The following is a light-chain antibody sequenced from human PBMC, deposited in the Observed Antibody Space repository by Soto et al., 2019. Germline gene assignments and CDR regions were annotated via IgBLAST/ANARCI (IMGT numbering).Light chain of an antibody. J-gene: IGKJ4*01. CDR3: HHYNSYPLT. CDR1: QSIGNRR. CDR2: DAS. V-gene: IGKV1-5*01. Sequence: DIQMTQSPSTLSASVGDRVTISCRAIQSIGNRRLAWSQQRPGKAPKLLISDASTLETGVPSRFSGSGSGTEFTLTISSLQPDDSATYYCHHYNSYPLTFGGGTKVDIK.